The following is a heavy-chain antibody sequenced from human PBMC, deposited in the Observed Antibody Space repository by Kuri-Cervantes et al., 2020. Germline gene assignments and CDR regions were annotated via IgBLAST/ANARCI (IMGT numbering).Heavy chain of an antibody. V-gene: IGHV3-30*02. CDR1: GFTFSSYG. CDR3: ANDPWTTASFDH. CDR2: IRYDGSNK. Sequence: GGSLRLSCAASGFTFSSYGMHWVRQAPGKGLEWVAFIRYDGSNKYYAASVKGRFTLPRDNSKNTLYLQMYSLRPDDTAVYYCANDPWTTASFDHWGQGTLVTVSS. D-gene: IGHD4-17*01. J-gene: IGHJ4*02.